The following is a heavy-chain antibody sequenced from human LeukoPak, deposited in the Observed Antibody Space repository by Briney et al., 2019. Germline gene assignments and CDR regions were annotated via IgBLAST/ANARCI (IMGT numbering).Heavy chain of an antibody. Sequence: GGSLRPSCAASGFTFSSYAMSWVRQAPGKGLEWVSAISGSGGSTYYADSVKGRFTISRDNSKNTLYLQMNSLRAEDTAVYYCAKGDCSSGSCYPYYYYYYMDVWGKGTTVTASS. V-gene: IGHV3-23*01. CDR2: ISGSGGST. CDR1: GFTFSSYA. CDR3: AKGDCSSGSCYPYYYYYYMDV. J-gene: IGHJ6*03. D-gene: IGHD2-15*01.